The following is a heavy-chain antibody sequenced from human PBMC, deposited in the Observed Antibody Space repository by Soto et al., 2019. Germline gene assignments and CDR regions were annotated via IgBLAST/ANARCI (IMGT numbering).Heavy chain of an antibody. J-gene: IGHJ6*02. D-gene: IGHD6-13*01. Sequence: QVQLVESGGGVVQPGRSLRLSCAASGFTFSSYGMHWVRQAPGKGLEWVAVISYDGSNKYYADSVKGRFTISRDNSKNTLYLQMNSLRAEDTAVYYCAKSSVEQQLVRGTGYYCMDVWGQGTTVTVSS. CDR3: AKSSVEQQLVRGTGYYCMDV. CDR1: GFTFSSYG. CDR2: ISYDGSNK. V-gene: IGHV3-30*18.